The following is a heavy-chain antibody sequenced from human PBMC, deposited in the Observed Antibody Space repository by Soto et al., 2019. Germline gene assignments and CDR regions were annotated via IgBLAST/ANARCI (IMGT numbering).Heavy chain of an antibody. CDR3: VKESTVSGVRQGMDY. CDR2: IIWNSAYI. Sequence: EVQLVESGGGLVQPGGSLRLSCAASGFIFDDFAMHWVRQAPGKGLEWVAGIIWNSAYIVYGDSVKGRFTVSRDNAKKSLYLQMNSLRPEDSATYYCVKESTVSGVRQGMDYWGRGTLVTVSP. CDR1: GFIFDDFA. J-gene: IGHJ4*01. D-gene: IGHD1-1*01. V-gene: IGHV3-9*01.